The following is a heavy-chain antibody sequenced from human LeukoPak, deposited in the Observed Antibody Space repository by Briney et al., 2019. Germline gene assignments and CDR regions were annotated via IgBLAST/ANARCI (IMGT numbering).Heavy chain of an antibody. Sequence: GGSLRLSCAASGFTFSKYWLHWLRQAPGKGLVWVSRINPDDKSASYADSVKGRFTISRDNAKNSLYLQMNSLRAEDTAVYYCAREIGGTTGFDYWGQGTLVTVSS. D-gene: IGHD3-16*01. CDR1: GFTFSKYW. V-gene: IGHV3-74*01. CDR3: AREIGGTTGFDY. CDR2: INPDDKSA. J-gene: IGHJ4*02.